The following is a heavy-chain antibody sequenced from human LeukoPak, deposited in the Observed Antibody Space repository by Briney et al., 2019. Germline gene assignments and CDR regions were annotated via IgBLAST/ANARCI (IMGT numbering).Heavy chain of an antibody. V-gene: IGHV4-4*07. Sequence: PSETLSLTCTVSGGSISSYYWSWIRQPAGKGLEWIGRIYTSGSTNYIPSLKSRVTISVDKSKNQFSLKLSSVTAADTAVYYCARVGITGINWFDPWGQGTLVTVSS. CDR1: GGSISSYY. CDR3: ARVGITGINWFDP. CDR2: IYTSGST. D-gene: IGHD1-20*01. J-gene: IGHJ5*02.